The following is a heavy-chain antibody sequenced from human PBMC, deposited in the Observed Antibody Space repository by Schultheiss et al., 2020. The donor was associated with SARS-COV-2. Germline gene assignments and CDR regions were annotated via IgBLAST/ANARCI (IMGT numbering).Heavy chain of an antibody. V-gene: IGHV4-34*01. D-gene: IGHD3-22*01. CDR3: ARAPARRGGWGVYYDSSGYSNWFDP. J-gene: IGHJ5*02. Sequence: SETLSLTCAVYGGSFSGYYWSWIRQPPGKGLEWIGEINHSGSTYYNPSLKSRVTISVDTSKNQFSLKLSSVTAADTAVYYCARAPARRGGWGVYYDSSGYSNWFDPWGQGTLVTVSS. CDR1: GGSFSGYY. CDR2: INHSGST.